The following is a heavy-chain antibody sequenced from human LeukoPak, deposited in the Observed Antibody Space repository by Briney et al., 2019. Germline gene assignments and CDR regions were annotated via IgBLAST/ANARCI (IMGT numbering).Heavy chain of an antibody. CDR3: ARDWASIPPAVYYFDY. J-gene: IGHJ4*02. CDR2: ISYDGSNK. D-gene: IGHD2-2*02. Sequence: GGSLRLSCAASGFTFSSYAMHWVRQAPGKGLEWVAVISYDGSNKYYADSVKGRLTISRDNSKNTLYLQMNSLRAEDTAVYYCARDWASIPPAVYYFDYWGQGTLVTVSS. CDR1: GFTFSSYA. V-gene: IGHV3-30*01.